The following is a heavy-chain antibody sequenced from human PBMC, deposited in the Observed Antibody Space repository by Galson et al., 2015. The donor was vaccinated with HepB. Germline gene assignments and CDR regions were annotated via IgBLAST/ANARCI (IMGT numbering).Heavy chain of an antibody. CDR1: KFSFSDYA. V-gene: IGHV3-23*01. Sequence: SLRLSCAASKFSFSDYAVSWVRQAPGAGLEWLSFISGSGISTYYANSVKGRFTISRDHSNNMLDLQMSSLRAEDTAVYYCAKDQNCTKSVCYTYFYNGMDVWGQGTTVTVSS. J-gene: IGHJ6*02. CDR3: AKDQNCTKSVCYTYFYNGMDV. CDR2: ISGSGIST. D-gene: IGHD2-8*01.